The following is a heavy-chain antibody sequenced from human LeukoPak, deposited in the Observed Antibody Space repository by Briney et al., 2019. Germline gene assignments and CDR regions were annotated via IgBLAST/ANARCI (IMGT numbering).Heavy chain of an antibody. CDR3: ARGRQWLGPDSDSDSLNWFDP. V-gene: IGHV4-59*01. CDR1: GGSISSYY. J-gene: IGHJ5*02. D-gene: IGHD6-19*01. CDR2: IYYSGST. Sequence: SETLSLTCTVSGGSISSYYWSWIRQPPGKGLEWIGYIYYSGSTNYNPSLKSRVTISVDTSKNQFSLELSSVTAADTAVYYCARGRQWLGPDSDSDSLNWFDPWGQGTLVTVSS.